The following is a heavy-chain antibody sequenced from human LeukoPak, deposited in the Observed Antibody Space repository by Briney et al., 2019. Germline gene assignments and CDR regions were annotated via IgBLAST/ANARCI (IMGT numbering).Heavy chain of an antibody. V-gene: IGHV3-30*18. J-gene: IGHJ6*02. CDR3: AKEFGGSYYYYGMDV. D-gene: IGHD1-26*01. CDR2: ISYDGSNK. CDR1: GFTFSSYG. Sequence: PGGSLRLSCAASGFTFSSYGMHWVRQAPGKGLEWVAVISYDGSNKYYADSVKGRFTISRDNSKNTLYLQMNSLRAEDTAVYYCAKEFGGSYYYYGMDVWGQGTTVTVSS.